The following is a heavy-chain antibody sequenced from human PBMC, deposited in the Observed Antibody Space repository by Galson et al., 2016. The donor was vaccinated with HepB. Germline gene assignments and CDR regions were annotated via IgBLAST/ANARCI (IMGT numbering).Heavy chain of an antibody. V-gene: IGHV4-4*02. J-gene: IGHJ4*02. D-gene: IGHD1-26*01. CDR3: AISGSYSNHYLDY. CDR1: GGSVSSSHW. CDR2: IYHTGNI. Sequence: ETLSLTCAVSGGSVSSSHWWIWVRQPPGKGLEWIGEIYHTGNINYNPSLKSRVSILIDKSKNNFSLNVQSVTAADTAMYYCAISGSYSNHYLDYWGQGTLVTVSS.